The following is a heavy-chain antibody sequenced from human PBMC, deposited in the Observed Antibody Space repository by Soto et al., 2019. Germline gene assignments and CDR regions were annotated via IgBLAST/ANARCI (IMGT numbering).Heavy chain of an antibody. D-gene: IGHD6-13*01. J-gene: IGHJ6*02. Sequence: ASVKVSCKASGYTFTSYYMHWVRQAPGQGLEWMGIINPSGGSTSYAQKFQGRVTMTRDTSTSTVYMELSSLRSEDTAVYYCARDEPLFQQQLVRTQFYVQADGMDVWGQGTTVTVSS. CDR3: ARDEPLFQQQLVRTQFYVQADGMDV. CDR1: GYTFTSYY. CDR2: INPSGGST. V-gene: IGHV1-46*01.